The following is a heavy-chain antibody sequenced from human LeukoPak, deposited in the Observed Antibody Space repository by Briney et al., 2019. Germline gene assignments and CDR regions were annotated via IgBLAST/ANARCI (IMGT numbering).Heavy chain of an antibody. J-gene: IGHJ6*03. Sequence: GGSLRLSCAASGFTFSSYWMSWVRQAPGKGLEWVANIKQDGSEKYYVDSVKGRFTISRDNAKNSLYLQMNSLRAEDTAVYYCPKDLAAAGTAFYYYMDVWGKGTTVTISS. CDR3: PKDLAAAGTAFYYYMDV. CDR1: GFTFSSYW. V-gene: IGHV3-7*03. CDR2: IKQDGSEK. D-gene: IGHD6-13*01.